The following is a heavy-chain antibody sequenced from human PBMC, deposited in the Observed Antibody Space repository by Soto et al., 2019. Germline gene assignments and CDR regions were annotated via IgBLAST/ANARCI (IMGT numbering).Heavy chain of an antibody. J-gene: IGHJ4*02. D-gene: IGHD3-9*01. CDR1: GFTYSDYC. CDR2: TSSSGSTI. V-gene: IGHV3-11*01. Sequence: GGSLRLSCAASGFTYSDYCLRCIRQAPGKGLDWFSYTSSSGSTIYYADSVKGRFTISRDNANNSSYLQMQSLRAEDTAVYYCPREASYSDILTLYQVVGYCGQGTLVTVSS. CDR3: PREASYSDILTLYQVVGY.